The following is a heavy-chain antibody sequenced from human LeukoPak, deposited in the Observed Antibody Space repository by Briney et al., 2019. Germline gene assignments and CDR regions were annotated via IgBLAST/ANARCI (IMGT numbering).Heavy chain of an antibody. D-gene: IGHD6-19*01. J-gene: IGHJ4*02. V-gene: IGHV4-39*01. Sequence: SETLSLTCTVSGGSISSSSYYWGWIRQPPGKGLEWIGSIYYSGSTYYNPSLKSRVTISIDTSKNQFSLKLSSVTAADTAVYYCARQKNSSGWLYFDSWGQGTLVTVSS. CDR3: ARQKNSSGWLYFDS. CDR1: GGSISSSSYY. CDR2: IYYSGST.